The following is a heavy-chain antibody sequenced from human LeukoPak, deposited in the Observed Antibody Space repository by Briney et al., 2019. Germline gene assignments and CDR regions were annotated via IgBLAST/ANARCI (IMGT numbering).Heavy chain of an antibody. CDR2: IYHSGST. CDR3: ARVYGDYVDY. V-gene: IGHV4-30-2*01. CDR1: GGSISSGGYS. D-gene: IGHD4-17*01. J-gene: IGHJ4*02. Sequence: PSETLALNCAVSGGSISSGGYSWGWIRQPPGKGLEWIGYIYHSGSTYYNPSLKSRVTISVDRSKNQFSLKLSSVTAADTAVYYCARVYGDYVDYWGQGTLVTVSS.